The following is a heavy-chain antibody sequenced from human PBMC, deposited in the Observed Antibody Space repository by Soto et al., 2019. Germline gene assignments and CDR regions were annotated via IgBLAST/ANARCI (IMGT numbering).Heavy chain of an antibody. Sequence: LRLSCVASGFTFSTYPMNWVRQAPGKGLEWVSNIRSTSSDTYYADSVKGRFTISRDNAWNSLYLQMNSLRDEDTAVYYCARDHNWAFDLWGQGALVTVSS. CDR2: IRSTSSDT. J-gene: IGHJ4*02. CDR3: ARDHNWAFDL. CDR1: GFTFSTYP. D-gene: IGHD1-20*01. V-gene: IGHV3-48*02.